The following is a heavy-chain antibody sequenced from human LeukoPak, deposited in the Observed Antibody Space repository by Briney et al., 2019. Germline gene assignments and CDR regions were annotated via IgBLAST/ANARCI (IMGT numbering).Heavy chain of an antibody. CDR2: ISWNSGSI. D-gene: IGHD2-15*01. Sequence: PGRSLRLSCAASGFTFDDYAMHWVRQAPGKGLEWVSGISWNSGSIGYADSAKGRFTISRDNAKNSVYLQMNNLRADDTAVYYCARRIGDYWGQGTLVTVSS. J-gene: IGHJ4*02. CDR1: GFTFDDYA. V-gene: IGHV3-9*01. CDR3: ARRIGDY.